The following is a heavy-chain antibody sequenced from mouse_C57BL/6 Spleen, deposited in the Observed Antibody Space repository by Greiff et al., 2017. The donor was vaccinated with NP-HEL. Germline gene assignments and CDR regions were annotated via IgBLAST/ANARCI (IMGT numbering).Heavy chain of an antibody. V-gene: IGHV3-6*01. J-gene: IGHJ2*01. CDR3: AREGDWEYYVDY. CDR2: ISYDGSN. CDR1: GYSITSGYY. D-gene: IGHD4-1*01. Sequence: EVQLQESGPGLVKPSQSLSLTCSVTGYSITSGYYWNWIRQFPGNKLEWMGYISYDGSNNYNPSLKNRISITRDTSKYQFFLKLNSVTTEDTATYYGAREGDWEYYVDYWGQGTTLTVSS.